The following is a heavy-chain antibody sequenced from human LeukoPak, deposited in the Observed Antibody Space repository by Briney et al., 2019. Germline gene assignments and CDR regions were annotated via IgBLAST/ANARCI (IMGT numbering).Heavy chain of an antibody. V-gene: IGHV3-48*03. CDR2: IRSSGTTI. Sequence: GGSLRLSCAASGFTFSSYEMNWVRKAPGKGLGWVSYIRSSGTTIYYAGSVKGRFTISRDNAKNSLYLQMNSLRAEDTAVYYCARTVYIYGYYYFDYWGQGTLVTVSS. CDR3: ARTVYIYGYYYFDY. D-gene: IGHD5-18*01. CDR1: GFTFSSYE. J-gene: IGHJ4*02.